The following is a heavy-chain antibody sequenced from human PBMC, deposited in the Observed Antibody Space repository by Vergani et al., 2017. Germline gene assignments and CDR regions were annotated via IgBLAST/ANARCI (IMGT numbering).Heavy chain of an antibody. D-gene: IGHD4-17*01. J-gene: IGHJ4*02. V-gene: IGHV4-31*03. Sequence: QVQLQESGPGLVKPSQTLSLTCTVSGGSISSGGYYWSWIRQHPGKGLEWIGYIDYSGSTSYNPSLKSRVTISVDTSKNQFSLKLSSVTAADTAVYYCARETDDYGDYQKSVIDYWGQGTLVTVSS. CDR3: ARETDDYGDYQKSVIDY. CDR1: GGSISSGGYY. CDR2: IDYSGST.